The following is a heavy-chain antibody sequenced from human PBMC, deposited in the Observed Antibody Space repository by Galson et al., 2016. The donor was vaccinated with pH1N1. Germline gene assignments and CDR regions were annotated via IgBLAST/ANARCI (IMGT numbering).Heavy chain of an antibody. J-gene: IGHJ2*01. CDR1: GFGFSTYG. CDR3: ARGGAIGHNYNYGAVFS. Sequence: SLRLSSAASGFGFSTYGMSWVRQAPGKGLDWVSGINAIGDDTFYAHTVRGRFTISRDNSRNTVYLQMDSLTAVDTAIYYCARGGAIGHNYNYGAVFSWGRGTLVAVSS. CDR2: INAIGDDT. V-gene: IGHV3-23*01. D-gene: IGHD4/OR15-4a*01.